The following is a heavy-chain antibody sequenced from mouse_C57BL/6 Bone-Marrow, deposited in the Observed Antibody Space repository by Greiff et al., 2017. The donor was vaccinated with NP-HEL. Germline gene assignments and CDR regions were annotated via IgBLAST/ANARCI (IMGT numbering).Heavy chain of an antibody. CDR1: GYTFTSYT. J-gene: IGHJ4*01. CDR2: INPSSGYT. CDR3: AREEIYYYGSSYDYYAMDY. Sequence: VQLKESGAELARPGASVKMSCKASGYTFTSYTMHWVKQRPGQGLEWIGYINPSSGYTKYNQKFKDKATLTADKSSSTAYMQLSSLTSEDSAVYYCAREEIYYYGSSYDYYAMDYWGQGTSVTVSS. V-gene: IGHV1-4*01. D-gene: IGHD1-1*01.